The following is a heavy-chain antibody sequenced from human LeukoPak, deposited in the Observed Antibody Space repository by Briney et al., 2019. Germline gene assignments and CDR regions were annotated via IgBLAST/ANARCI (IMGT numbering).Heavy chain of an antibody. Sequence: GGSLRLSCAASGFTFSSYAMHWVRQAPGKGLEWVAVISYDGSNEYYADSVKGRFTISRDNSKNTLYLQMNSLRAEDTAVYHCARDGSSSSPYYYYYYMDVWGKGTTVTISS. CDR1: GFTFSSYA. J-gene: IGHJ6*03. CDR2: ISYDGSNE. D-gene: IGHD6-6*01. V-gene: IGHV3-30*04. CDR3: ARDGSSSSPYYYYYYMDV.